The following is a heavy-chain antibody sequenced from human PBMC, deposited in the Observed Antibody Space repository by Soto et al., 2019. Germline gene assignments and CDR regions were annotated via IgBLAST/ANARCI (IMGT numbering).Heavy chain of an antibody. J-gene: IGHJ4*02. CDR3: VRELGFSSTWPAY. D-gene: IGHD2-2*01. Sequence: QVQLVESGGGVVQPGTSLRLSCSTSGFSLSSYGMHCVRRAPGKGLEWVADSSFDGSDAHYAGSVKGRFTISRGRSTLYLQMNSLSGDDTATYFCVRELGFSSTWPAYWGQGTLVTVSS. V-gene: IGHV3-30*19. CDR2: SSFDGSDA. CDR1: GFSLSSYG.